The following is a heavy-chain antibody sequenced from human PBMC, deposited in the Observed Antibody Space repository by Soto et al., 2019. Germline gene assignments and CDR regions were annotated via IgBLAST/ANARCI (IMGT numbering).Heavy chain of an antibody. CDR1: GFAFSSYG. V-gene: IGHV3-33*01. Sequence: QVQLVESGGGVVQPGRSLRLSCAASGFAFSSYGMHWVRQTPGKGLEWVALIWYDGSNKYYADSVKGRFTISRDNSKNTLYPQMHSLRAEDTAVYFCARSPPGVAGRYYFDFWGQGTLVTVSS. CDR2: IWYDGSNK. CDR3: ARSPPGVAGRYYFDF. J-gene: IGHJ4*02. D-gene: IGHD6-6*01.